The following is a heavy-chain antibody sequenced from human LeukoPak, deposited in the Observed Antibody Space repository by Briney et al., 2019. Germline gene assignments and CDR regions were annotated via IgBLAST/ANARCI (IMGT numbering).Heavy chain of an antibody. V-gene: IGHV3-23*01. CDR3: AKGIHLSLSENDY. CDR1: GFILRNYA. Sequence: GGSLRLSCAASGFILRNYAMTWVRQAPGKGLEWVSGISGGGGTTNYADSVKGRFTISRDNSKNTVFLQMKSLRAEDTAIYYCAKGIHLSLSENDYWGQGTLVTVSS. J-gene: IGHJ4*02. D-gene: IGHD5-18*01. CDR2: ISGGGGTT.